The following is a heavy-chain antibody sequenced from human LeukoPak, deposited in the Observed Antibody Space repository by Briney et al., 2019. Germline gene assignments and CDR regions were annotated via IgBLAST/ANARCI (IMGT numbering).Heavy chain of an antibody. CDR3: ARRIVVTRGFDY. J-gene: IGHJ4*02. Sequence: SETLSLTCTVSGGSISSSSYYWGWIRQPPGKGLEWIGSIYYSGSAYYNPSLKSRVTISVDTSKNQFSLKLSSVTAADTAVYYCARRIVVTRGFDYWGQGTLVTVSS. CDR2: IYYSGSA. CDR1: GGSISSSSYY. V-gene: IGHV4-39*01. D-gene: IGHD4-23*01.